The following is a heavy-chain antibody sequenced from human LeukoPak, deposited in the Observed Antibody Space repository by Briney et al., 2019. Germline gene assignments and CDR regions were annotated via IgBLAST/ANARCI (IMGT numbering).Heavy chain of an antibody. Sequence: PGGSLRLSCAASGFTFSSYAMSWVRQAPGKGLEWVSAISASGYSTYYADSVKGRFTISRDNSKKTLYLQMNSLRAEDTALYYCAKDAYSRGDYWGQGTLVTVSS. CDR1: GFTFSSYA. V-gene: IGHV3-23*01. D-gene: IGHD2-21*01. CDR3: AKDAYSRGDY. CDR2: ISASGYST. J-gene: IGHJ4*02.